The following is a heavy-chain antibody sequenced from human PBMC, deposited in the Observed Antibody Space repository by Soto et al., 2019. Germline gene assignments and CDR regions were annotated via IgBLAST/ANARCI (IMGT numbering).Heavy chain of an antibody. CDR3: ARDYCGTDCYSIPWFAP. CDR2: IWYDGSIK. J-gene: IGHJ5*02. V-gene: IGHV3-33*01. Sequence: GGSLRLSCASSGFTFSTYGMHWVRQAPGKGLEWVALIWYDGSIKNYADSVKGRFTISRDNSKNTLYLQMNSLRAEDSAAYYCARDYCGTDCYSIPWFAPWGQGTLATVS. CDR1: GFTFSTYG. D-gene: IGHD2-21*02.